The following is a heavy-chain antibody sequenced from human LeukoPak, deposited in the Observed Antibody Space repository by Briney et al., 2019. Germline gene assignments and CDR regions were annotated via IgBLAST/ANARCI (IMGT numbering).Heavy chain of an antibody. Sequence: GGSLRLTCAASGFTFSSYAMHWVRQAPGKGLEWVAVISYDGSNKYYADSVKGRFTISRDNSKNTLYLQMNSLRAEDTAVYYCAKGAGSGANVVGPVGYFQHWGQGTLVTVSS. J-gene: IGHJ1*01. CDR2: ISYDGSNK. V-gene: IGHV3-30*04. CDR1: GFTFSSYA. D-gene: IGHD3-10*01. CDR3: AKGAGSGANVVGPVGYFQH.